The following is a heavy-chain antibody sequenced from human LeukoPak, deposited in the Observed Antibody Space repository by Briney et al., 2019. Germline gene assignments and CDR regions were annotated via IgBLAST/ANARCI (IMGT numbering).Heavy chain of an antibody. V-gene: IGHV1-69*15. CDR2: IIPIFGTA. CDR1: GGTFSSYA. J-gene: IGHJ3*02. Sequence: SVKVSCKASGGTFSSYAISWVRQAPGQGLEWMGRIIPIFGTANYAQKFQGRVTITPDESTSTAYMELSSLRSEDTAVYYCARSGYCSSTSCPYAFDIWGQGTMVTVSS. CDR3: ARSGYCSSTSCPYAFDI. D-gene: IGHD2-2*01.